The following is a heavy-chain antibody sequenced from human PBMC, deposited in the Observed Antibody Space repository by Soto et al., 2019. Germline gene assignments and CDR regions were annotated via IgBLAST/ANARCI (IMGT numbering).Heavy chain of an antibody. CDR2: IYWDDDK. CDR3: AHSKRRVPRGSYFDY. CDR1: GLSLSTSGVG. V-gene: IGHV2-5*02. D-gene: IGHD3-10*01. Sequence: QITLKESGPTLVKPTQTLTLTCTFSGLSLSTSGVGVGWIRQPPGKALEWLALIYWDDDKRYSPSLKSRLTNTKDTSKNQVALTMTNMDPAYTATYYCAHSKRRVPRGSYFDYWGHGTLVTVSS. J-gene: IGHJ4*01.